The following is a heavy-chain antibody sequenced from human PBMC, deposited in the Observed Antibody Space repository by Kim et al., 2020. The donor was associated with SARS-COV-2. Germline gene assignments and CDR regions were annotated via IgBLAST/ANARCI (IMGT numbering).Heavy chain of an antibody. Sequence: GGSLRLSCAASGFTVSSNYMSWVRQAPGKGLEWVSVIYSGGSTYYADSVKGRFTISRDNSKNTLYLQMNSLRAEDTAVYYCARSAPALGGAFDIWGQGTMVTVSS. CDR1: GFTVSSNY. V-gene: IGHV3-53*01. D-gene: IGHD3-16*01. J-gene: IGHJ3*02. CDR2: IYSGGST. CDR3: ARSAPALGGAFDI.